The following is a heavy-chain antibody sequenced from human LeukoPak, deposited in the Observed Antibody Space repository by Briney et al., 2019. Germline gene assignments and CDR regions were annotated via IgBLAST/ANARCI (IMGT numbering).Heavy chain of an antibody. CDR1: GYTFTGYY. CDR2: INPNSGGT. V-gene: IGHV1-2*02. CDR3: ASIVDTAMESFDY. J-gene: IGHJ4*02. D-gene: IGHD5-18*01. Sequence: GASVKASCKASGYTFTGYYMHWVRQAPGQGLEWMGWINPNSGGTNYAQKFQGRVTMTRDTSISTAYMELSRLRSDDTAVYYCASIVDTAMESFDYWGQGTLVTVSS.